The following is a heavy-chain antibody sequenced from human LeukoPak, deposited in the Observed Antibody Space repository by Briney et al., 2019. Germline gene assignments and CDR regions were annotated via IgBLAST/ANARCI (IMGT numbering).Heavy chain of an antibody. CDR2: INPSGGST. Sequence: ASVKVSCKASGYTFTSYYMHWVRQAPGQGLEWMGIINPSGGSTSYAQKFQGRVTMTRDTSISTAYMELSRLRSDDTAVYYCALLVAMAVRTDLQNWGQGTLVTVSS. CDR1: GYTFTSYY. V-gene: IGHV1-46*01. D-gene: IGHD2-15*01. J-gene: IGHJ4*02. CDR3: ALLVAMAVRTDLQN.